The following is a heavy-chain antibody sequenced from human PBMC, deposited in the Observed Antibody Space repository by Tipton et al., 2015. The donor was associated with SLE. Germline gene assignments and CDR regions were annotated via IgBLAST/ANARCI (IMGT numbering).Heavy chain of an antibody. Sequence: SLRLSCAASGFTFSSYSMNWVRQAPGKGLEWVSSISRSSSYIYYADSVKGRFTISRDNAKNSLYLQMNSLRAEDTALYYCAKDKWFRELFKLGLFDPWGQGTLVTVSS. CDR3: AKDKWFRELFKLGLFDP. CDR2: ISRSSSYI. V-gene: IGHV3-21*04. J-gene: IGHJ5*02. D-gene: IGHD3-10*01. CDR1: GFTFSSYS.